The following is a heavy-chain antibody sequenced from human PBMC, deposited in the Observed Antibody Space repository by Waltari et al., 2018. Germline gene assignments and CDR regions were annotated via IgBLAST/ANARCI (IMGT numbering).Heavy chain of an antibody. J-gene: IGHJ3*01. V-gene: IGHV4-4*07. CDR3: ARDRPMGGFVSTD. Sequence: QVQPQESGPGLVKPSETLSLTCTVSGGSISSYYWSWIRQPAGKGLGWIGRVYTSGSTNYSRSLKRRVTRSVDTSKNQCYLKLSSVTAADTAVYYCARDRPMGGFVSTDWGQGTMVTVSS. CDR1: GGSISSYY. D-gene: IGHD3-10*01. CDR2: VYTSGST.